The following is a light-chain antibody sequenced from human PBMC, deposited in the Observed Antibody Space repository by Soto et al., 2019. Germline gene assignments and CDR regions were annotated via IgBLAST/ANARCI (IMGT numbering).Light chain of an antibody. V-gene: IGKV3-20*01. CDR2: GAS. J-gene: IGKJ2*01. CDR1: QSVSTRY. Sequence: ESLLTQSPGTLSLSPGERATLSCRASQSVSTRYLAWYQQKPGQAPRLLIYGASIRATGIPDRFSGSGSGTDFTLTISRLEPEXXXXXXXXXXXXSPPAFTFGQGTKLEI. CDR3: XXXXXSPPAFT.